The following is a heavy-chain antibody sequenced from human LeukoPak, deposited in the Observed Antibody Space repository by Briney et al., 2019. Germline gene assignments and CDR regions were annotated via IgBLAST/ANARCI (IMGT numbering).Heavy chain of an antibody. V-gene: IGHV4-34*01. D-gene: IGHD3-22*01. CDR2: INHSGST. CDR3: ARVPTPFYYDSSGWIFDY. CDR1: GGSFSGYY. J-gene: IGHJ4*02. Sequence: PSETLSLTCAVYGGSFSGYYWSWLRQPPGKGLEWIGEINHSGSTYYNPSLKSRVTISVDTSKNQFSLKLSSVTAADTAVYYCARVPTPFYYDSSGWIFDYWGQGTLVTVSS.